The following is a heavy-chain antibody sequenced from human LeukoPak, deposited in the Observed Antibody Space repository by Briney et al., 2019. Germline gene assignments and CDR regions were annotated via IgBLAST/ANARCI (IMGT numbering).Heavy chain of an antibody. CDR2: IWHDGSSE. Sequence: QPGGSLRLSCAASGFIFSSYGIHWVRQAPGKGPEWVALIWHDGSSEYYADSVKGRFTISKDNSKNTVYLQMSSLRAEDTAVYYCARDLWESDWKYFDSWGQGTLVTVSS. CDR3: ARDLWESDWKYFDS. CDR1: GFIFSSYG. J-gene: IGHJ4*02. D-gene: IGHD1-26*01. V-gene: IGHV3-33*01.